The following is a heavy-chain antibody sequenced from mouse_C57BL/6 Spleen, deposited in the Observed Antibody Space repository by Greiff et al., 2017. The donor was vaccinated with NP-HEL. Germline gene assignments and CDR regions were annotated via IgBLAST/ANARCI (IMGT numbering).Heavy chain of an antibody. CDR1: GYTFTSYW. D-gene: IGHD3-2*02. Sequence: QVQLQQPGAELVKPGASVKLSCKASGYTFTSYWMQWVQQRPGQGLEWIGEIDPSDSYTNYNQKFKGKATLTVDTSSITAYMQLSNLTSEDSAVDYCARRAQAYDFYYRGQGATLSV. J-gene: IGHJ2*01. V-gene: IGHV1-50*01. CDR2: IDPSDSYT. CDR3: ARRAQAYDFYY.